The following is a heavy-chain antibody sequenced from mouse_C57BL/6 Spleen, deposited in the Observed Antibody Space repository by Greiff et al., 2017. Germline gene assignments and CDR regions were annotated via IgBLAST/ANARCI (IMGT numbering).Heavy chain of an antibody. CDR2: IDPSDSET. Sequence: QVQLQQPGAELVRPGSSVKLSCKASGYTFTSYWMPWVKPRPIQGLEWIGNIDPSDSETHYNQKFKDKATLTVDKSSSTAYMQLSSLTSEDSAVYYCARAYYVKDYYAMDYWGHGTSVTVSS. CDR3: ARAYYVKDYYAMDY. D-gene: IGHD2-10*01. CDR1: GYTFTSYW. J-gene: IGHJ4*01. V-gene: IGHV1-52*01.